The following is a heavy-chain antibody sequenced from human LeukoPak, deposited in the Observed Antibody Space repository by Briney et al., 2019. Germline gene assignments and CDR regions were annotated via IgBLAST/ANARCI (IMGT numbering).Heavy chain of an antibody. CDR3: ARKGVIGLYY. CDR2: IYYSGST. D-gene: IGHD3-16*02. V-gene: IGHV4-31*03. J-gene: IGHJ4*02. Sequence: SETLSLTCTVSGGSISSGGYYWIWIRQHPGKGLEWIGYIYYSGSTYYNPSLKSRVTISVDTSKNQFSLKLSSVTAADTAVYYCARKGVIGLYYWGQGTLVTVSS. CDR1: GGSISSGGYY.